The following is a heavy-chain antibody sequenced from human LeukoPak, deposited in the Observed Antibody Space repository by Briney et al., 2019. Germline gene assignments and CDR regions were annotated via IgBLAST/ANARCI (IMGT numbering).Heavy chain of an antibody. V-gene: IGHV4-30-4*01. J-gene: IGHJ3*02. CDR3: ARGGPVDAFDI. Sequence: PSETLSLTCTVSGGSISSGDYYWSWIRQPPGKGLEWIGYIYYSGSTYYNPSLKSRVTISVDTTKNQFSLKLSSVTAADTAVYYCARGGPVDAFDIWGQGTMVTVSS. D-gene: IGHD1-14*01. CDR1: GGSISSGDYY. CDR2: IYYSGST.